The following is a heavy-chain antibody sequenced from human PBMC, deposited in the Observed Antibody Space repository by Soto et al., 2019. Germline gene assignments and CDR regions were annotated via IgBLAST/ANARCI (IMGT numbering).Heavy chain of an antibody. V-gene: IGHV3-7*01. CDR1: GFTFSSYW. D-gene: IGHD6-13*01. J-gene: IGHJ3*02. Sequence: GGSLRLSCAASGFTFSSYWMSWVRQAPGKGLEWVANIKQDGSEKYYVDSVKGRFTISRDNAKNSLYLQMNSLRAEDTAVYYCARDSGDSSSWSHAFDIGGQGTMVTVSS. CDR2: IKQDGSEK. CDR3: ARDSGDSSSWSHAFDI.